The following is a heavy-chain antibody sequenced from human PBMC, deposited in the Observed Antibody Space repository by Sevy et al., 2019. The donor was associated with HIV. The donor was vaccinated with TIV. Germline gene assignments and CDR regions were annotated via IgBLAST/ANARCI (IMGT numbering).Heavy chain of an antibody. Sequence: GGSLRLSCEASGFTFSKYSMSWVRQAPGKGLEWVSTFSFGCGRINYADSVKGRFTFSRDDSKNTLYLQINSLGAEDTAVYYCAREGCTKPHDYWGQGTLVTVSS. CDR3: AREGCTKPHDY. CDR1: GFTFSKYS. V-gene: IGHV3-23*01. CDR2: FSFGCGRI. D-gene: IGHD2-8*01. J-gene: IGHJ4*02.